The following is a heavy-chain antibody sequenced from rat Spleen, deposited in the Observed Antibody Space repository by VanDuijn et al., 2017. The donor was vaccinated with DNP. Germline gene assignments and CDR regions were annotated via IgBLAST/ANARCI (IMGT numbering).Heavy chain of an antibody. CDR3: ARPDY. Sequence: EVQLVESGGGLVQPGDSLKLSCAASGFTFSDCNMVWVRQAPKKGLEWVATISYDGSDTYYRDSVKGRFTISRDNEKNTLYLHMDSLRSEDTATYYCARPDYWGQGVVVTVSS. J-gene: IGHJ2*01. CDR1: GFTFSDCN. CDR2: ISYDGSDT. V-gene: IGHV5-7*01.